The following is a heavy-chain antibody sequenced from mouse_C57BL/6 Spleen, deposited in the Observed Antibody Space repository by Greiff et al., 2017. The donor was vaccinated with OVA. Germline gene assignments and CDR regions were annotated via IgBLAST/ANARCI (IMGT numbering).Heavy chain of an antibody. CDR3: ARGYYGSGWFAY. D-gene: IGHD1-1*01. CDR1: GYTFTDYN. J-gene: IGHJ3*01. V-gene: IGHV1-22*01. CDR2: INPNNGGT. Sequence: EVQLQQSGPELVKPGASVKMSCKASGYTFTDYNMHWVKQSHGKSLEWIGYINPNNGGTSYNQKFKGKATLTVNKSSSTAYMELRSLTSEDSAVYYCARGYYGSGWFAYWGQGTLVTVSA.